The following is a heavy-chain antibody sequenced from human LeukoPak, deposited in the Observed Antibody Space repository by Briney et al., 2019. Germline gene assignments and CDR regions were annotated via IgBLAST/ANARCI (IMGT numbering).Heavy chain of an antibody. Sequence: GGSLRLSCAASGFPFDDYGMLWVRQGPGKGLEWVSFISWHGETTYYSDSVKGRFTISRDSGTNSLYLQMNRLRTEDTGFYYCAKDFGPRGVGATPQYWGQGTVVIVSS. CDR1: GFPFDDYG. V-gene: IGHV3-43D*03. CDR2: ISWHGETT. D-gene: IGHD1-26*01. CDR3: AKDFGPRGVGATPQY. J-gene: IGHJ4*02.